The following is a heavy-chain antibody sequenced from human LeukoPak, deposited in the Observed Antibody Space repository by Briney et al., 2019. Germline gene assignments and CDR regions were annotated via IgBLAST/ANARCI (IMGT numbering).Heavy chain of an antibody. CDR2: ISWNSGSI. D-gene: IGHD5-18*01. J-gene: IGHJ4*02. V-gene: IGHV3-9*01. CDR3: ARDAGGYSYGLFDY. Sequence: PGGSLRLSCAASGFTFDDYAMHWVRQAPGKGLEWVSGISWNSGSIGYADSVKGRFTISRDNSKNTLYLQMNSLRAEDTAVYYCARDAGGYSYGLFDYWGQGTLVTVSS. CDR1: GFTFDDYA.